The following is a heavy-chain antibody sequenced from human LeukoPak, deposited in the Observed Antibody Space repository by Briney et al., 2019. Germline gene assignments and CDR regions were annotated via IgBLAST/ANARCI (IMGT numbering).Heavy chain of an antibody. CDR3: ATQGSFDY. CDR2: ISYDGSNK. D-gene: IGHD2-15*01. V-gene: IGHV3-30*04. J-gene: IGHJ4*02. CDR1: GFTFSSYA. Sequence: GGSLRLSCAASGFTFSSYAMHWVRQAPGKGLEWVAVISYDGSNKYYADSVKGRFTISRDNSKNTLYLQMNSLRAEDTAVYYCATQGSFDYWGQGTLVTVSS.